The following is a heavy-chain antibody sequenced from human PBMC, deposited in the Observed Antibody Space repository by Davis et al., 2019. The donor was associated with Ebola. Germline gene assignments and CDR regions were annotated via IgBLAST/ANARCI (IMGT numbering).Heavy chain of an antibody. Sequence: PGGSLRLSCAASGFTFSNYGLHWVRQAPGKGLEWVAVISSDGTNKYYADPVKGRCTIYRDNFKNTLYLQMNSLRAEDTAVYFCARDRYGERFFDYWGQGTLVTVSS. CDR1: GFTFSNYG. J-gene: IGHJ4*02. CDR3: ARDRYGERFFDY. CDR2: ISSDGTNK. D-gene: IGHD3-10*01. V-gene: IGHV3-30-3*01.